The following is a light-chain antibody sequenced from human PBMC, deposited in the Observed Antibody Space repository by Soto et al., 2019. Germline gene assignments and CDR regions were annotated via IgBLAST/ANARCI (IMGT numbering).Light chain of an antibody. CDR1: QSVDRN. Sequence: EIVMTQSPGTLSVSTEEGATLSCRANQSVDRNLAWYQQKPGQAPRLLIYGASTRPTGIPDRFSGSGSGTEFSLTISSLQSEDFAVYYCQQYDSWPLTFGGGTKVEIK. CDR2: GAS. CDR3: QQYDSWPLT. V-gene: IGKV3D-15*01. J-gene: IGKJ4*01.